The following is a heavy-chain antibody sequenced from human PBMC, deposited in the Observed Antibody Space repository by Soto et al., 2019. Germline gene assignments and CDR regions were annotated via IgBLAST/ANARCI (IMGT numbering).Heavy chain of an antibody. Sequence: QVQLVEYGGGVVQPGRSLRLYCAASGFTFSTYAMHWVRQAPGKGLEWVAVVSSDGSNKYDADSVKGRFTIFRDNSKGTLYLQMHSLRSEDTAVYYCAKEGVGWAPRYYYGMHVWGQGTTVTVSS. J-gene: IGHJ6*02. CDR1: GFTFSTYA. V-gene: IGHV3-30*18. CDR2: VSSDGSNK. D-gene: IGHD1-20*01. CDR3: AKEGVGWAPRYYYGMHV.